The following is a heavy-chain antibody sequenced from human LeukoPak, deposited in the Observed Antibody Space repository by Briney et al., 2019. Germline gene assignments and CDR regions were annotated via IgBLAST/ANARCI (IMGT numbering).Heavy chain of an antibody. CDR1: GYTLTELS. V-gene: IGHV1-24*01. Sequence: SVKVSCKVSGYTLTELSMHWVRQAPGKGLEWMGGFDPEDGETIYAQKFQGRVTMTEDTSTDTAYMELSSLRSEDTAVYYCATGRYDILTGYYKWQVELRYWGQGTLVTVSS. CDR2: FDPEDGET. D-gene: IGHD3-9*01. J-gene: IGHJ4*02. CDR3: ATGRYDILTGYYKWQVELRY.